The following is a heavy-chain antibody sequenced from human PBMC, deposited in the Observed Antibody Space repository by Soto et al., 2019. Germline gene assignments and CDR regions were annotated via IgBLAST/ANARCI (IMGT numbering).Heavy chain of an antibody. Sequence: SETLSLTCAVYGGSFSGYYWSWIRQPPGKGLEWIGEINHSGSTNYNPSLKSRVTMSVDTSKNQFSLKMSSVTAADTAVYFCAKKAQLYCFDYWGQGTLVTVSS. J-gene: IGHJ4*02. V-gene: IGHV4-34*01. CDR3: AKKAQLYCFDY. D-gene: IGHD5-18*01. CDR1: GGSFSGYY. CDR2: INHSGST.